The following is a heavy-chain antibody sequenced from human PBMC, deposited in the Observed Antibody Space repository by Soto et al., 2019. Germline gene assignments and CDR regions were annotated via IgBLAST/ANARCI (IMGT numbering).Heavy chain of an antibody. V-gene: IGHV5-51*01. CDR1: GYTFTSYG. Sequence: KVSRKASGYTFTSYGISWVRQMPGKGLEWMGIIYPGDSDTRYSPSFQGQVTISADKSISTAYLQWSSLKASDTAMYYCARPSIVGATSVFDVWGQGTMVTVSS. J-gene: IGHJ3*01. CDR2: IYPGDSDT. CDR3: ARPSIVGATSVFDV. D-gene: IGHD1-26*01.